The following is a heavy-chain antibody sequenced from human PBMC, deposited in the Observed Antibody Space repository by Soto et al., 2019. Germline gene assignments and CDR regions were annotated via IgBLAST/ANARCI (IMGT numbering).Heavy chain of an antibody. V-gene: IGHV4-31*03. CDR3: ARARRITMIPIGGYFDY. CDR2: IYYSGST. J-gene: IGHJ4*02. D-gene: IGHD3-22*01. Sequence: SETLSLTCTVSGGPISSGGYSWSWIRQHPGKGLEWIGHIYYSGSTYYNPSLKSRVTISVDTSKTQFSLKLSSVTAADTAVYYCARARRITMIPIGGYFDYWGQGTLVTVSS. CDR1: GGPISSGGYS.